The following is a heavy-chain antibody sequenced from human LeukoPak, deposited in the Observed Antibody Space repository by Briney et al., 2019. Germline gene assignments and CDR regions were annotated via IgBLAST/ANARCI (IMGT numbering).Heavy chain of an antibody. V-gene: IGHV3-53*01. J-gene: IGHJ4*02. D-gene: IGHD4-17*01. CDR2: VYSGDNT. CDR1: GFTVSSNY. Sequence: PGGSLRLSCAASGFTVSSNYMSWVRQAPWKGLEWVSFVYSGDNTYYADSVKGRFTISRDNSKNTLYLQMNSLRAEDTAVYYCARVRGYGDIDYWGQGTLVTVSS. CDR3: ARVRGYGDIDY.